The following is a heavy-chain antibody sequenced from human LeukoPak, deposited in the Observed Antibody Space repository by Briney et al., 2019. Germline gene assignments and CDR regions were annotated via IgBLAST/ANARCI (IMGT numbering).Heavy chain of an antibody. V-gene: IGHV1-8*01. Sequence: ASVTDTFKTSGYTFTGYDINWVRQAPGQGLEWMGWMKSNSGDTHFAQKFQGRLTMTRNTSINTAFMELSSLRSEDAAVYYCARGEYSSSWYLFDYWGQASLPTDSS. CDR2: MKSNSGDT. J-gene: IGHJ4*02. CDR1: GYTFTGYD. CDR3: ARGEYSSSWYLFDY. D-gene: IGHD6-13*01.